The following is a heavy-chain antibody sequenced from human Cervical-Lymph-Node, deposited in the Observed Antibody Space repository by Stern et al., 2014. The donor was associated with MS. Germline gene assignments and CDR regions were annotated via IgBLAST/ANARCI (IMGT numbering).Heavy chain of an antibody. J-gene: IGHJ4*02. D-gene: IGHD3-3*01. CDR3: AHRPRVGVVTDYFDY. Sequence: QVTLKESGPTLVKPTQTLTLTCTFSGFSLNTGGVGVGWIRQPPGKALEWLALTYWDDSKQDSPSLETRLTLTKDTSKNQVVLTMADVDTVDTAPYFCAHRPRVGVVTDYFDYWGQGALVTVSS. CDR1: GFSLNTGGVG. V-gene: IGHV2-5*02. CDR2: TYWDDSK.